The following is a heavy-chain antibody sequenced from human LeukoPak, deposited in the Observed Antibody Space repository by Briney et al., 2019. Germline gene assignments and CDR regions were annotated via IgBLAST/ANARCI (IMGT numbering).Heavy chain of an antibody. CDR1: GYSISNGYY. CDR3: ATQVVPAAIPDAFDI. D-gene: IGHD2-2*02. V-gene: IGHV4-38-2*01. Sequence: SETLSLTCAVSGYSISNGYYWGWIRQPPGKGLEFIASIYRSGSTYFNPSLRSRVTISLDTSKNQFSLKLSSVTAADTAMYYCATQVVPAAIPDAFDIWGQGTMVTVSS. CDR2: IYRSGST. J-gene: IGHJ3*02.